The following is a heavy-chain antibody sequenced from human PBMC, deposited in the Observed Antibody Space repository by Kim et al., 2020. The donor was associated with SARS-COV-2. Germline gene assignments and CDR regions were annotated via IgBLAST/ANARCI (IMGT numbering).Heavy chain of an antibody. J-gene: IGHJ6*02. CDR1: GFTFGNYQ. D-gene: IGHD4-17*01. CDR2: INSHGTTV. Sequence: GGSLRLSCAASGFTFGNYQMNWVRQAPGKGLQWVSYINSHGTTVYYADSVKSRFTISRDNAKNSLYLQMNNLRAEDTAVYYCARDLTVTTFWDYGMDVWGHGTTVTVSS. V-gene: IGHV3-48*03. CDR3: ARDLTVTTFWDYGMDV.